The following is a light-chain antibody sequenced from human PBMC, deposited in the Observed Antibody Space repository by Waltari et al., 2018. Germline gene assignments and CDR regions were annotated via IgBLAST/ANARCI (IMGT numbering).Light chain of an antibody. V-gene: IGLV2-14*03. Sequence: QSALTQPASVSGSPGQSITLPCTGSSSDIGGSHYVSWYQQHPGKAPKLIIYDVYNRPSGVSSRFSGSKSGTTASLTISGLQAEDEADYYCSSYTTTNTPHYVFGSGTRVTVL. J-gene: IGLJ1*01. CDR1: SSDIGGSHY. CDR2: DVY. CDR3: SSYTTTNTPHYV.